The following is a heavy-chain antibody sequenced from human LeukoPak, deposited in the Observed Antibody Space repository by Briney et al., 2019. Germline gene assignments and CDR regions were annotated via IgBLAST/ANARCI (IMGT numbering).Heavy chain of an antibody. CDR3: ARGDRYCSGGSCYLAYYYYYMDV. J-gene: IGHJ6*03. D-gene: IGHD2-15*01. CDR2: INHSGST. CDR1: GGAFSGYY. V-gene: IGHV4-34*01. Sequence: SETLSLTCAVYGGAFSGYYWSWIRQPPGKGREWIGEINHSGSTNYNPSLKSRVTISVDTSKNQFSLKLSSVTAADTAVYYCARGDRYCSGGSCYLAYYYYYMDVWGKGTTVTVSS.